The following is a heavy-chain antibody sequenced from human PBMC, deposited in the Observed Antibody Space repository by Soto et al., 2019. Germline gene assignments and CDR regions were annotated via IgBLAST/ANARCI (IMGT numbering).Heavy chain of an antibody. CDR2: ISSSGKTI. J-gene: IGHJ6*02. CDR1: VFTFITYE. V-gene: IGHV3-48*03. CDR3: ARDWIRYGMDV. D-gene: IGHD2-2*03. Sequence: GWSLRLACASSVFTFITYEMKWLRQAPGKGLEWVSYISSSGKTIYYADSVKGRFTIFRDNAKNSLYLQMDSLRAEDTAVYYCARDWIRYGMDVWGQGTTVTVSS.